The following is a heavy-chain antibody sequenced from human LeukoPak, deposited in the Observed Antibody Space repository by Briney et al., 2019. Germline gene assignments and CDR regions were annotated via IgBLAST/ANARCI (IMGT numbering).Heavy chain of an antibody. CDR3: AKVSTVTSNFDY. D-gene: IGHD4-17*01. CDR1: GFTFSNYG. V-gene: IGHV3-23*01. Sequence: PGGSLRLSCAASGFTFSNYGMSWVRQAPRKGLEWVSAISGSGGSTHYADSVKGRFTISRDNVKNTLYLQMNSLRAEDTAVYYCAKVSTVTSNFDYWGQGTLVTVSS. CDR2: ISGSGGST. J-gene: IGHJ4*02.